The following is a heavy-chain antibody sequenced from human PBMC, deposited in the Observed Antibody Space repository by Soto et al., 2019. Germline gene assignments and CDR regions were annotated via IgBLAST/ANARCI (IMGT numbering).Heavy chain of an antibody. CDR2: INHSGST. J-gene: IGHJ4*02. CDR1: GGSFSGYY. D-gene: IGHD6-6*01. V-gene: IGHV4-34*01. Sequence: VQLQQWGAGLLKPSETLSLTCAVYGGSFSGYYWSWVRQPPGKGLEWIGQINHSGSTNYNPSLKSRVTISVDTSKNQFSLKLSSVTAADTAVYYCARTSRFDSWGQGTLVTVSS. CDR3: ARTSRFDS.